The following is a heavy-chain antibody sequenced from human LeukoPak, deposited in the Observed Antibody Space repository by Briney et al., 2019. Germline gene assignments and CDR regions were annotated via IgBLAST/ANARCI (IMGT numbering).Heavy chain of an antibody. CDR2: IYYSGTT. CDR3: ARHHNGGTHPLDY. J-gene: IGHJ4*02. CDR1: GGSISGYY. D-gene: IGHD4-23*01. Sequence: SETLSLTCTVSGGSISGYYWSWIRQPPGKGLEWIAYIYYSGTTNYNPSLKSRVTISVDTSKNQFSLKLSSVTAADTAVYYCARHHNGGTHPLDYWGQGTLVTVSS. V-gene: IGHV4-59*08.